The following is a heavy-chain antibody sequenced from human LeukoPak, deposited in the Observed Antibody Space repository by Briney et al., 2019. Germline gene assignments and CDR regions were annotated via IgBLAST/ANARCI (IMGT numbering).Heavy chain of an antibody. CDR1: GFTFSSYG. J-gene: IGHJ4*02. V-gene: IGHV3-30*18. Sequence: GGSLRLSCAASGFTFSSYGMHCVRQAPGKGLEWVAVISYDGSNKYYADSVKGRFTISRDNSKNTLYLQMNSLRAEDTAVYYCAKVSVGADLDYWGQGTLVTVSS. CDR3: AKVSVGADLDY. D-gene: IGHD1-26*01. CDR2: ISYDGSNK.